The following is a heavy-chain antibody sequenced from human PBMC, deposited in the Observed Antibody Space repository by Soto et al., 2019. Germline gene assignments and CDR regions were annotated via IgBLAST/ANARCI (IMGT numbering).Heavy chain of an antibody. Sequence: SPETLSLTCTVSGDSVSSGRYYWSWIRPPPGKGLEWIGYIYYSGSTNYNPSLKGRVIISVDTSKNQFQLKLSSVPAADTAVYYCARDHRGLCSSGSDYYCYGMDVWGQGPTVT. V-gene: IGHV4-61*01. J-gene: IGHJ6*02. D-gene: IGHD2-2*01. CDR3: ARDHRGLCSSGSDYYCYGMDV. CDR1: GDSVSSGRYY. CDR2: IYYSGST.